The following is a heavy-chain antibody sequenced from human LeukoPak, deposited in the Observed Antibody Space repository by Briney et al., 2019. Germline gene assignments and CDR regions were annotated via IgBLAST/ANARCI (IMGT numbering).Heavy chain of an antibody. CDR1: GGSISSYY. D-gene: IGHD3-10*01. CDR3: ARAFWVRGVKVFDY. V-gene: IGHV4-59*01. CDR2: IYYSGST. J-gene: IGHJ4*02. Sequence: SETLSLTCTVSGGSISSYYWSWIRQPPGKGLEWIGYIYYSGSTNYNPSLKSRVTISVDTSKNQFSLKLSSVTAADTAVYYCARAFWVRGVKVFDYWGQGTLVTVSS.